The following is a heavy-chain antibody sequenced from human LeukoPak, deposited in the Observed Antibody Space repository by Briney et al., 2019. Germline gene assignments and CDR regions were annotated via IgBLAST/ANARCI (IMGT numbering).Heavy chain of an antibody. V-gene: IGHV3-74*01. J-gene: IGHJ4*02. D-gene: IGHD4-23*01. CDR1: GFNFNIYW. CDR2: INPDGTSA. CDR3: VRATAVAFDI. Sequence: PGGSLRLSCAASGFNFNIYWIHWVRHAPGKGLVWVSRINPDGTSASHADSVRGRFTISRDNTKNTLYLHMSSLGVEDTAIYYCVRATAVAFDIWGQGALVTVSS.